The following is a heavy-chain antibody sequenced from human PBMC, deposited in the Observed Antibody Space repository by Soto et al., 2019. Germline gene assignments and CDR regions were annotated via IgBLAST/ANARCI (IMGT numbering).Heavy chain of an antibody. CDR2: INHSGST. CDR3: ARLPGWFGEFSWRSY. V-gene: IGHV4-34*01. CDR1: GGSFNNYY. D-gene: IGHD3-10*01. Sequence: SETLSLTCAISGGSFNNYYWSWIRQPPGKGLEWIGEINHSGSTNLNPALKSRVTISADTSKNQFSLKLTSVTAADTAMYYCARLPGWFGEFSWRSYWGQGTLVTVSS. J-gene: IGHJ4*02.